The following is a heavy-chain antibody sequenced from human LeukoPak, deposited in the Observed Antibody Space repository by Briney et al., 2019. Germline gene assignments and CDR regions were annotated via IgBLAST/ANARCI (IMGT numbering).Heavy chain of an antibody. CDR1: GFTVGNNY. CDR3: ARDPPAVSINTYA. J-gene: IGHJ4*02. D-gene: IGHD2-8*01. Sequence: GSLRLSCAASGFTVGNNYMNWVRQAPGKGLEWVSLIFSHGETSYADSVKGRFTISRDNSKNTLYLQMNGLRVEDTAVYYCARDPPAVSINTYAWGQGALVTVSS. CDR2: IFSHGET. V-gene: IGHV3-66*01.